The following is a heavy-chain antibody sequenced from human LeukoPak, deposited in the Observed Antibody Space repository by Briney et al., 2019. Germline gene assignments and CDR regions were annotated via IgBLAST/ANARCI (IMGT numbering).Heavy chain of an antibody. V-gene: IGHV3-23*01. CDR1: GFTFSSHA. CDR2: ISGSGGST. Sequence: GGSLRLSCAASGFTFSSHAMNWVRQAPGKGLEWVSVISGSGGSTYYADSVKGRFTISRDNSKNTLYVQMNSLRVEDTAVYYCAKEDSSGWIHYWGQGTLVTVSS. D-gene: IGHD6-19*01. J-gene: IGHJ4*02. CDR3: AKEDSSGWIHY.